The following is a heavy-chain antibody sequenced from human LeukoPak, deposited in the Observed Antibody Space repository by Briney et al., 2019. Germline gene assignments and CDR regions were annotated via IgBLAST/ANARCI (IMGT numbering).Heavy chain of an antibody. J-gene: IGHJ5*02. D-gene: IGHD6-19*01. CDR2: ITSDGTNV. V-gene: IGHV3-74*01. CDR1: GFTFSNYL. Sequence: GGSLRLSCAASGFTFSNYLMHWVRQAPGKGLVWVSRITSDGTNVIYADSVKGRFTISRDNAKNTLYLQMNSLRAGDTAVYYCAADRGGWSTWGQGTLVTVSS. CDR3: AADRGGWST.